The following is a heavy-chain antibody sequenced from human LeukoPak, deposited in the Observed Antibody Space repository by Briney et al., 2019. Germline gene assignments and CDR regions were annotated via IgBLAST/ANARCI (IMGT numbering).Heavy chain of an antibody. Sequence: GGSLRLSCEASGLTYRNAWMTWVRQAPGKGLEWVGRIKSNPDGGTTDFAASVKGRFFISRDDSKSTLSLQMNSLKIEDTAVYYCTTGGPHISGHPLDYWGQGIPVTVSP. D-gene: IGHD2-15*01. V-gene: IGHV3-15*05. J-gene: IGHJ4*02. CDR1: GLTYRNAW. CDR2: IKSNPDGGTT. CDR3: TTGGPHISGHPLDY.